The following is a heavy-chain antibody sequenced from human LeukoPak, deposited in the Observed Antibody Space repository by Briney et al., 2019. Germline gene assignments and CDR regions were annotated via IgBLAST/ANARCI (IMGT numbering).Heavy chain of an antibody. CDR2: IYYSGST. CDR1: GGSISSSSYY. J-gene: IGHJ4*02. D-gene: IGHD4-17*01. Sequence: SETLSLTCTVSGGSISSSSYYWGWIRQPPGKGLEWIGSIYYSGSTYYNPSLKSRVTMSVDTSKSQFSLKLGSVTAADTAVYYCAREIYGRFDFWGQGTLVTVSS. CDR3: AREIYGRFDF. V-gene: IGHV4-39*02.